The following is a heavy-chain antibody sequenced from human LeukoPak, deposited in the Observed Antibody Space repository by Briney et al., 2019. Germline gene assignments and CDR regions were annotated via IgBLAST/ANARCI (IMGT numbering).Heavy chain of an antibody. V-gene: IGHV1-69*01. CDR2: IIPIFGTA. Sequence: SVKVSCKASGGTFSSYAISWVRQAPGQGLEWMGGIIPIFGTANYAQKFQGRVTITADESTSTAYMELRSLRSDDTAVYYCARDFDCSGGSCYKGFDYWGQGTLVTVSS. CDR3: ARDFDCSGGSCYKGFDY. D-gene: IGHD2-15*01. CDR1: GGTFSSYA. J-gene: IGHJ4*02.